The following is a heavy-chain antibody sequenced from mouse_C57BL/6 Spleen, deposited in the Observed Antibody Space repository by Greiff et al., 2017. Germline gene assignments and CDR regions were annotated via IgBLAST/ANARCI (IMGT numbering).Heavy chain of an antibody. V-gene: IGHV7-3*01. Sequence: EVKLVASGGGLVQPGGSLSLSCAASGFTFTDYYMSWVRQPPGKALEWLGFIRNKANGYTTEYSASVKGRFTISRDNSQSILYLQMNALRAEDSATYYCARVYYSKDCAMDYWGQGTSVTVSS. J-gene: IGHJ4*01. CDR2: IRNKANGYTT. CDR1: GFTFTDYY. D-gene: IGHD2-5*01. CDR3: ARVYYSKDCAMDY.